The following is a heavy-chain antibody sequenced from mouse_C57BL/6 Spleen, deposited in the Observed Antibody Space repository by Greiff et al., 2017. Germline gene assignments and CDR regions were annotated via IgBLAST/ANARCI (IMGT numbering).Heavy chain of an antibody. CDR1: GFNIKDDY. D-gene: IGHD2-3*01. J-gene: IGHJ3*01. CDR2: IDPENGDT. CDR3: TLIYDGYDGAY. Sequence: EVQLQQSGAELVRPGASVKLSCTASGFNIKDDYMHWVKQRPEQGLEWIGWIDPENGDTESASKFQGKDTITADKSSNTAYLQLSSLTSDDAAVYYCTLIYDGYDGAYWGQGTLVTVSA. V-gene: IGHV14-4*01.